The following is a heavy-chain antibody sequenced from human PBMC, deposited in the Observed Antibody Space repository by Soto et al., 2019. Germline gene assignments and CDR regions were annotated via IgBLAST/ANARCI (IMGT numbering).Heavy chain of an antibody. D-gene: IGHD6-13*01. J-gene: IGHJ5*02. Sequence: GASVKVSCKASGGTFSSYAISWVRQAPGQGLEWMGGIIPIFGTANYAQKFQGRVTITADESTSTAYMELSSLRSEDTAVYYCARDSDGSSWYWVRWFDPWGQGTLVTV. CDR1: GGTFSSYA. CDR3: ARDSDGSSWYWVRWFDP. CDR2: IIPIFGTA. V-gene: IGHV1-69*13.